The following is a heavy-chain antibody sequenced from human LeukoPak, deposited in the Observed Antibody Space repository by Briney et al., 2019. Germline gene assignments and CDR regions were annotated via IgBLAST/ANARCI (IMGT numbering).Heavy chain of an antibody. CDR2: INAGNGNT. D-gene: IGHD3-3*01. CDR3: ATVLRFLEWLDS. V-gene: IGHV1-3*01. Sequence: GASVKVSCKASGYTFTSYAMHWVRQAPGQRLEWMGWINAGNGNTKYSQKFQGRVTMTEDTSTDTAYMELSSLRSEDTAVYYCATVLRFLEWLDSWGQGTLVTVSS. J-gene: IGHJ5*01. CDR1: GYTFTSYA.